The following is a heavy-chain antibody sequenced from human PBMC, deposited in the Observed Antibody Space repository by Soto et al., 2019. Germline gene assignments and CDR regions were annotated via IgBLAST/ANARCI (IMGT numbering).Heavy chain of an antibody. Sequence: GGSLRLSCAASGFTFSSYGMHWVRQAPGKGLEWVAVIWYDGSNKYYAESVKGRFTISRDNSKNTLYLQMNSLRAEDTAVYYCARDLTIFGVSPSMDVWGQGTTVTV. V-gene: IGHV3-33*01. CDR1: GFTFSSYG. CDR3: ARDLTIFGVSPSMDV. D-gene: IGHD3-3*01. CDR2: IWYDGSNK. J-gene: IGHJ6*02.